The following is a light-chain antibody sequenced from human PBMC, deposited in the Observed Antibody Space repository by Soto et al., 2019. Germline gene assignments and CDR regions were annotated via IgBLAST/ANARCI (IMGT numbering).Light chain of an antibody. Sequence: QSALTQPASVSGSPGQSITISCTGTSSDVGGHHYVSWYQQHPGKAPKLMIYDVSNRPSGVSNRFSGSKSGNTASLTIAGLQAKDEADYYCTSYTSSSTLVVFGGGTELTVL. CDR3: TSYTSSSTLVV. V-gene: IGLV2-14*01. CDR1: SSDVGGHHY. J-gene: IGLJ2*01. CDR2: DVS.